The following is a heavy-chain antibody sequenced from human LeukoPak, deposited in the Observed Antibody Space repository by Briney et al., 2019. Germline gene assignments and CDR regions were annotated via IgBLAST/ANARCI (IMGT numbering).Heavy chain of an antibody. J-gene: IGHJ4*02. D-gene: IGHD6-19*01. CDR3: AKDEPRAVAGTGMDY. V-gene: IGHV3-30*18. CDR1: GFPFSSYV. CDR2: ISYDGSNK. Sequence: PGRSLRLAFATYGFPFSSYVMDSGRQAPGRGLGWVAAISYDGSNKYYADSVKGRFTISRDNSKNTPYLQMNSLRAEDTAVYYCAKDEPRAVAGTGMDYWGQGTLVTVSS.